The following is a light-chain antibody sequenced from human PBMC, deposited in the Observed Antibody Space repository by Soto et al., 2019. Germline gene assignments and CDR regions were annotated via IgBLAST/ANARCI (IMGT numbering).Light chain of an antibody. Sequence: DIQLTQSPSFLSASVGDRVTITCRASQGIDNYLAWYQQKPGKAPQLLIYGATALESGVPSRFGGSGAGTEFTLTNSSLQPEDFATYYCQQLKSYPLTYSGGTKVEIK. V-gene: IGKV1-9*01. CDR2: GAT. J-gene: IGKJ4*01. CDR3: QQLKSYPLT. CDR1: QGIDNY.